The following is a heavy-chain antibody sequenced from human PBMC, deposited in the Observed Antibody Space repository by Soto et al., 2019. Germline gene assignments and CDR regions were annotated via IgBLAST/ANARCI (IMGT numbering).Heavy chain of an antibody. J-gene: IGHJ4*02. Sequence: GGSLRLSCAASGFTFSSHAMGWLRQTPGTGPEWVAFVDGSGGDTFYADSVKGRFIISRDNSDNSLYLHMNSLRAGDTGRYFCAKEIFAAAYAATSAFDLWGQGTLVTVSS. V-gene: IGHV3-23*01. CDR2: VDGSGGDT. D-gene: IGHD2-8*01. CDR3: AKEIFAAAYAATSAFDL. CDR1: GFTFSSHA.